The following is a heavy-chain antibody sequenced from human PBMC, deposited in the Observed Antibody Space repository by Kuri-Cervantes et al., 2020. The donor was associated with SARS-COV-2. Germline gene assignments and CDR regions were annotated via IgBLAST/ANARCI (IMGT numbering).Heavy chain of an antibody. CDR1: GFTFSDYY. Sequence: GESLKISCAASGFTFSDYYMSWIRQAPGKGLEWLSYISSSGTYTNYADSVKGRFTISRDNAKNSLYLQMNSLRAEDTAVYYCAKVGLAQNDFWSGYYTGWGQGTLVTVSS. J-gene: IGHJ4*02. CDR3: AKVGLAQNDFWSGYYTG. V-gene: IGHV3-11*05. CDR2: ISSSGTYT. D-gene: IGHD3-3*01.